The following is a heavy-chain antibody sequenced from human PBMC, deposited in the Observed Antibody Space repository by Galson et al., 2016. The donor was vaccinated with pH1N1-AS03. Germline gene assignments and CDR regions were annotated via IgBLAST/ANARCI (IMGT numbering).Heavy chain of an antibody. CDR2: IKGDGSEK. CDR1: GFTFTGYW. CDR3: ATGRGYYYEY. D-gene: IGHD3-10*01. J-gene: IGHJ4*02. Sequence: SLRLSCAASGFTFTGYWMSWVRQAPGKGLEWVANIKGDGSEKVYVDSVKGRFTISRDNAKNTVYLQMISLRAEDTAVYYCATGRGYYYEYWGQGTLVTVSS. V-gene: IGHV3-7*01.